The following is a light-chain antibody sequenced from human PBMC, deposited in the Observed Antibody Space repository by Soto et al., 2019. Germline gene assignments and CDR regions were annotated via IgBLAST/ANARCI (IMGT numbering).Light chain of an antibody. Sequence: QSVLTKPASLSGSPGQSSTIACTGTSSDVGGYNYVSWYQQYPGKAPRLVISDVSNRPSGVSNRFSGSKSGNSASLTISGLQAEDEADYYCSSYTSSSTYVFGTGTKVTVL. CDR2: DVS. CDR3: SSYTSSSTYV. CDR1: SSDVGGYNY. V-gene: IGLV2-14*01. J-gene: IGLJ1*01.